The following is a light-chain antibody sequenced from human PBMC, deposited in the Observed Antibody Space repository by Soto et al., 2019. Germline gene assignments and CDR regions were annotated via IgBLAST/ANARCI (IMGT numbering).Light chain of an antibody. CDR2: ENH. CDR1: RPNVGDNY. V-gene: IGLV1-51*02. J-gene: IGLJ1*01. Sequence: QCAPTPPPPLSAAPGQKVTLSCPWGRPNVGDNYVSWYQQLPGTAPKLLIYENHKRLSGIPDRFSGSKSGTSATLDITGLQTGDEAEYYCGAWDGSLTASVFGTGTQLTVL. CDR3: GAWDGSLTASV.